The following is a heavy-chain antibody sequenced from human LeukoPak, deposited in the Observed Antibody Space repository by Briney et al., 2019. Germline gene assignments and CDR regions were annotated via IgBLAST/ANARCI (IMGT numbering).Heavy chain of an antibody. CDR1: GGSISSFY. CDR2: IPYSGTT. Sequence: SETLSLTCAVSGGSISSFYWSWIRQPPGKGLEYIGYIPYSGTTSYNPSLKSRVTISVDTSKNQFSLKLTSVTAADTAVYYCARDKGLPQAFDLWGQGTMVTVSS. CDR3: ARDKGLPQAFDL. D-gene: IGHD5/OR15-5a*01. V-gene: IGHV4-59*01. J-gene: IGHJ3*01.